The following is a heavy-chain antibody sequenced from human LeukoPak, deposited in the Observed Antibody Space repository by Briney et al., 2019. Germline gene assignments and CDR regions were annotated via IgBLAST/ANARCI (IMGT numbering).Heavy chain of an antibody. CDR1: GFTFSSYS. Sequence: PGGSLRLSCAASGFTFSSYSMNWVRQAPGKGLEWVSSISSSSSYIYYADSVKGRFTISRDNAKNSLYLQMSNLRAEDTSVYYCARGWWPPADAFDIWGQGTMVTVSS. V-gene: IGHV3-21*01. CDR3: ARGWWPPADAFDI. J-gene: IGHJ3*02. D-gene: IGHD2-15*01. CDR2: ISSSSSYI.